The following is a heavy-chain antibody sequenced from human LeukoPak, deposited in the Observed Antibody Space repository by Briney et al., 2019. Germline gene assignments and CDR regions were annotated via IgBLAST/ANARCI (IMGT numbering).Heavy chain of an antibody. D-gene: IGHD1-26*01. CDR3: ARVYSGSYYWFDP. CDR2: IWYDGSNK. Sequence: PGGSLRLSCAASGFTFSSYGMHWVRQAPGKGLEWVAVIWYDGSNKYYADSVKGRFTISGDNSKNTLYLQMNSLRAEDTAVYYCARVYSGSYYWFDPWGQGTLVTVSS. J-gene: IGHJ5*02. V-gene: IGHV3-33*01. CDR1: GFTFSSYG.